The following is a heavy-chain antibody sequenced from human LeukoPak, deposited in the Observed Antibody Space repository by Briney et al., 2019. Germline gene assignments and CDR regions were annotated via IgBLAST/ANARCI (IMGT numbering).Heavy chain of an antibody. D-gene: IGHD6-13*01. Sequence: GGSLRLSCAASGFTFSSYAMSWVRQAPGKGLEWVSGISGSGGSTYYADSVKGRFTISRDNSKNTMYLQMNSLRAEDTAVYYCAKDLRSSNYYFFDYWGQGTLVTVSS. V-gene: IGHV3-23*01. J-gene: IGHJ4*02. CDR3: AKDLRSSNYYFFDY. CDR2: ISGSGGST. CDR1: GFTFSSYA.